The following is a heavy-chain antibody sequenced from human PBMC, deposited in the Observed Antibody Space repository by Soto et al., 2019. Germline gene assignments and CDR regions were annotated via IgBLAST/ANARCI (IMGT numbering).Heavy chain of an antibody. D-gene: IGHD3-3*01. J-gene: IGHJ6*02. V-gene: IGHV3-23*01. CDR2: ISGSGGTT. CDR1: GFTFENYA. CDR3: AKDSWAIFGVPAGEYYAMDV. Sequence: AGSLRLSCVASGFTFENYAMSWVRQAPGKGLEWVSAISGSGGTTYYSDSVKGRFTISRDNSKNTVYLQMNDLRVEDAAEYFCAKDSWAIFGVPAGEYYAMDVWGQGTTVTVSS.